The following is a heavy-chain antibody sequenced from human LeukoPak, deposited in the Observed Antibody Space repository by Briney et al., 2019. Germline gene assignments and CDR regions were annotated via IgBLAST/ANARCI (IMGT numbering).Heavy chain of an antibody. CDR3: AREEYQLLLGYAPFDY. V-gene: IGHV1-69*13. CDR1: GGXFSSYA. D-gene: IGHD2-2*01. CDR2: IIPIFGTA. Sequence: SVKVSCKASGGXFSSYAISWVRQAPGQGLEWMGGIIPIFGTANYAQKFQGRVTITADESTSTAYMELSSLRSEDTAVYYCAREEYQLLLGYAPFDYWGQGTLVTVSS. J-gene: IGHJ4*02.